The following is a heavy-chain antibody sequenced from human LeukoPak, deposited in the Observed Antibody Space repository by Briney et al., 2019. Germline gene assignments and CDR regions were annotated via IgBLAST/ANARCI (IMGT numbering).Heavy chain of an antibody. CDR3: ARDAWYYDSSGSLDY. D-gene: IGHD3-22*01. V-gene: IGHV1-2*02. J-gene: IGHJ4*02. Sequence: ASVKVSCKASGYTFTGYYMHWVRQAPGQGLEWMGWINPNSGGTNYAQKFQGRVTMTRDTSISTAYMELSRLRSDDTAVYYCARDAWYYDSSGSLDYWGQGTLVTVSS. CDR2: INPNSGGT. CDR1: GYTFTGYY.